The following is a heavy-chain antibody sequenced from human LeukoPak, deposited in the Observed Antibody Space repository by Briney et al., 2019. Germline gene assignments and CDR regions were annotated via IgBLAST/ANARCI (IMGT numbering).Heavy chain of an antibody. J-gene: IGHJ5*01. V-gene: IGHV3-23*01. Sequence: GGSLRLSCAASGFTLSSYWMHWVRQAPGKGLEGVSTINANSGTTSYAASVRGRFAISRDNSKNTLYLQLNTLRADDTATYYCAKPISGGLAVTADWFHPWGQGTLVVVSS. CDR1: GFTLSSYW. CDR2: INANSGTT. CDR3: AKPISGGLAVTADWFHP. D-gene: IGHD6-19*01.